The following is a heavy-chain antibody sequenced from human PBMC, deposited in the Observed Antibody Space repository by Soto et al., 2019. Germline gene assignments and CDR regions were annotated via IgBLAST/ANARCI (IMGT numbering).Heavy chain of an antibody. D-gene: IGHD3-10*01. V-gene: IGHV3-23*01. CDR1: GFTFSSYA. J-gene: IGHJ6*02. CDR2: ISGSGGST. Sequence: PGGSLRLSCAASGFTFSSYAMSWVRQAPGKGLEWVSAISGSGGSTYYADSVKGRFTISRDNSKNTLYLQMNSLRAEDTAVYYCAKDHQALWFGANYYYYYGMDVWGQGTTVTVSS. CDR3: AKDHQALWFGANYYYYYGMDV.